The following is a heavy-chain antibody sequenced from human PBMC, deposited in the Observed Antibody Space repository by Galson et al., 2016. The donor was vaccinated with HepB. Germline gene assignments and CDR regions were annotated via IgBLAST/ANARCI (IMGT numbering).Heavy chain of an antibody. J-gene: IGHJ6*04. CDR1: GFTFSNYG. Sequence: SLRLSCAASGFTFSNYGMTWVRQAPGKGLEVVSSISLSGDSTDYADSVKGRSTISRDNSKNTLSLQMNSLTADDTAIYYCVQGSTAPAVWGKGTTVTVSS. CDR3: VQGSTAPAV. D-gene: IGHD1-26*01. V-gene: IGHV3-23*01. CDR2: ISLSGDST.